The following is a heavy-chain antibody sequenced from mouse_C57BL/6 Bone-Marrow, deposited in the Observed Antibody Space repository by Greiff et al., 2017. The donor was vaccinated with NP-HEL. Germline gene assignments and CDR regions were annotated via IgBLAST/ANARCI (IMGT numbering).Heavy chain of an antibody. D-gene: IGHD1-1*02. Sequence: EVKLVESGGGLVQPGGSMKLSCVASGFTFSNYWMNWVRQSPEKGLEWVAQIRLKSDNYATHYAESVKGRFTISRDDSKSSVYLQMNNLRAEDTGIYYCTVGGPFAYWGQGTLVTVSA. CDR3: TVGGPFAY. CDR2: IRLKSDNYAT. V-gene: IGHV6-3*01. CDR1: GFTFSNYW. J-gene: IGHJ3*01.